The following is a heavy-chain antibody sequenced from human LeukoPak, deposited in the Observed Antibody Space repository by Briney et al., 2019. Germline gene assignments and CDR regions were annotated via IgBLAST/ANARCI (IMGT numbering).Heavy chain of an antibody. D-gene: IGHD2-2*01. CDR1: GYTFTGYY. CDR3: ARVDPAAISVDY. V-gene: IGHV1-2*02. CDR2: INPNSGGT. Sequence: ASVKVSCKASGYTFTGYYMYWVRQAPGQGLEWMGWINPNSGGTNYAQKFQGRVTMTRDTSISTAYMELSRLRSDDTAVYYCARVDPAAISVDYWGQGTLVTVSS. J-gene: IGHJ4*02.